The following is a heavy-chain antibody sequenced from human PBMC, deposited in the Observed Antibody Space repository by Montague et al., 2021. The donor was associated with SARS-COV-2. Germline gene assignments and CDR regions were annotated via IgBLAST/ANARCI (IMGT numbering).Heavy chain of an antibody. Sequence: ETLSLTCTVSGSSISSSSYYWGWIRQPPGKGLEWIGSIYYSGSTYYNPSLKSRVTISVDTSKNQFSLKLSSVTAADTAAYYCARGPLVGGYDPDGMDVWGQGTTVTVSS. J-gene: IGHJ6*02. CDR3: ARGPLVGGYDPDGMDV. CDR1: GSSISSSSYY. CDR2: IYYSGST. V-gene: IGHV4-39*07. D-gene: IGHD5-12*01.